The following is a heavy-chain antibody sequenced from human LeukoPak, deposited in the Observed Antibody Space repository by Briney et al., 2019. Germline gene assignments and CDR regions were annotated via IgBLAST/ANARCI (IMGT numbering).Heavy chain of an antibody. CDR2: ISSSSSYI. Sequence: NPGGSLRLSCAASGFTFSSYSMNWVRQAPGKGLEWVSSISSSSSYIYYADSVKGRFTISRDNAKNSLYLQMNSLRAEDTAVYYCARDLGIVVVPAGAFDIWGQGTMVTVSS. CDR3: ARDLGIVVVPAGAFDI. CDR1: GFTFSSYS. D-gene: IGHD2-2*03. V-gene: IGHV3-21*01. J-gene: IGHJ3*02.